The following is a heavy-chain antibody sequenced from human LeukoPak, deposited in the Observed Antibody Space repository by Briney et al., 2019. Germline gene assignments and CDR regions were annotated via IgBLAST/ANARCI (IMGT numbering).Heavy chain of an antibody. CDR1: GVSISSYY. CDR2: IYTSGST. CDR3: ARGVTIFERVPTMDV. V-gene: IGHV4-4*07. D-gene: IGHD3-3*01. J-gene: IGHJ6*04. Sequence: PSETLSLTCTVSGVSISSYYWSWIRQPAGKGLEWIGRIYTSGSTNYNPSLKSRDTMSVDTSKNQFSLKLSSVTAADTAVYYCARGVTIFERVPTMDVWGKGTTVTVSS.